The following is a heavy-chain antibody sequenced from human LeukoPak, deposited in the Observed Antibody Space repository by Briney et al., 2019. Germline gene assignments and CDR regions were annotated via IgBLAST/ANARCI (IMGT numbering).Heavy chain of an antibody. V-gene: IGHV5-51*01. J-gene: IGHJ4*02. CDR3: ATHRDCSGGSCTKYLPH. CDR1: GYSFTSYW. D-gene: IGHD2-15*01. Sequence: GESLKISCKGSGYSFTSYWIGWVRQMPGKGLEWMGIIYPGDSDTRYSPSFQGQVTISADKSISTAYLQWSSLKASDTAMYYCATHRDCSGGSCTKYLPHWGQGALVTASP. CDR2: IYPGDSDT.